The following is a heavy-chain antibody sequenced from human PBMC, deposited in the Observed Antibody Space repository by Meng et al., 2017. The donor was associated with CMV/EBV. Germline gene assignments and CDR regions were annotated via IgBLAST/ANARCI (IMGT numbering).Heavy chain of an antibody. CDR3: ARMPRDGYNYIDY. CDR2: IIPIFGTA. CDR1: GGTFSSYA. J-gene: IGHJ4*02. Sequence: VQLVSAGGEVKKAGSSVKVSCKASGGTFSSYAISWVRQAPGQGLEWMGGIIPIFGTANYAQKFQGRVTITADESTSTAYMELSSLRSEDTAVYYCARMPRDGYNYIDYWGQGTLVTVSS. D-gene: IGHD5-24*01. V-gene: IGHV1-69*12.